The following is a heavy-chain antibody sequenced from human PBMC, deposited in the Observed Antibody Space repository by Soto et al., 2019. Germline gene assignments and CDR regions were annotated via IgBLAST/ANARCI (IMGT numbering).Heavy chain of an antibody. D-gene: IGHD2-15*01. Sequence: QVQLVQSGAEVKKPGSSVKVSCKASGGTFSSYAISWVRQAPGQGLEWMGGIIPIFGTANYAQKFQGRVXIXAXXSTSTAYMELSSLRSEDTAVYYCARAPSVAEYFQHWGQGTLVTVSS. CDR2: IIPIFGTA. J-gene: IGHJ1*01. V-gene: IGHV1-69*12. CDR3: ARAPSVAEYFQH. CDR1: GGTFSSYA.